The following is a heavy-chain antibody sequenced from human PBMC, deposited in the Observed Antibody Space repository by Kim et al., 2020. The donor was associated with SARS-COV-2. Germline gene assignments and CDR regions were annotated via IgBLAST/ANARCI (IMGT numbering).Heavy chain of an antibody. CDR2: ISAYNGNT. CDR3: ARDIKFRRVGATTTEDY. V-gene: IGHV1-18*01. D-gene: IGHD1-26*01. J-gene: IGHJ4*02. CDR1: GYTFTSYG. Sequence: ASVKVSCKASGYTFTSYGISWVRQAPGQGLEWMGWISAYNGNTNYAQKLQGRVTMTTDTSTSTAYMELRSLRSDDTAVYYCARDIKFRRVGATTTEDYWGQGTLVTVSS.